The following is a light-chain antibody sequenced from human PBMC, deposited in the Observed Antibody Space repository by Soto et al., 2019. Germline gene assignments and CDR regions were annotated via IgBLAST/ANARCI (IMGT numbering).Light chain of an antibody. J-gene: IGKJ3*01. CDR1: QGISNY. V-gene: IGKV1-27*01. CDR2: SAS. Sequence: DIQMTQSPSSLSASVGDRVTITCRASQGISNYLAWYQQRPGTVPKLLIHSASTLQSGVPSRFSGSGSGTDFSLPISSLQPEDVATYYCQKYNSALFTFGPGTKVDLK. CDR3: QKYNSALFT.